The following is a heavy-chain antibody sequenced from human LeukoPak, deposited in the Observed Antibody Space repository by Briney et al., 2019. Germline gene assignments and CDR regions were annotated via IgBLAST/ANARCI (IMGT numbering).Heavy chain of an antibody. V-gene: IGHV4-61*02. D-gene: IGHD1-7*01. Sequence: SETLSLTCTVSGGSISSGSYYWSWIRQPAGKGLEWIGRIYTSGSTNYNPSLKSRVTISVDTSKNQFSLKLSSVTAADTAVYYCASRGLELRSWFDPWGQGTLVTVSS. CDR2: IYTSGST. CDR1: GGSISSGSYY. J-gene: IGHJ5*02. CDR3: ASRGLELRSWFDP.